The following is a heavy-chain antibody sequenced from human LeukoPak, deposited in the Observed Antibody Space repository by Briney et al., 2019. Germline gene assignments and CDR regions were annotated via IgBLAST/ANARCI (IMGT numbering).Heavy chain of an antibody. Sequence: GGSLRLSCAASGFTFSSYDMHWVRQATGKGLEWVSAIGTAGDTYYPGSVKGRFTISRENAKNSLYLQMNSLRAEDTAVYYCARGLWQGRFDYWGQGTLVTVSS. V-gene: IGHV3-13*01. CDR1: GFTFSSYD. CDR2: IGTAGDT. D-gene: IGHD3-10*01. J-gene: IGHJ4*02. CDR3: ARGLWQGRFDY.